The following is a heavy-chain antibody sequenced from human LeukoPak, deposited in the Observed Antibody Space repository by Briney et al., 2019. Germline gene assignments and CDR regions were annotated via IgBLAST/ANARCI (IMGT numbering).Heavy chain of an antibody. CDR1: GRSFSGYY. D-gene: IGHD4-17*01. CDR3: ARGYGDYQSRYYYMDV. J-gene: IGHJ6*03. V-gene: IGHV4-34*01. Sequence: SETLSLTCAVYGRSFSGYYWSWIRQPPGKGLEWIGEINHSGSTNYNPSLKSRVTISVDTSKNQFSLKLSSVTAADTAVYYCARGYGDYQSRYYYMDVWGKGTTVTVSS. CDR2: INHSGST.